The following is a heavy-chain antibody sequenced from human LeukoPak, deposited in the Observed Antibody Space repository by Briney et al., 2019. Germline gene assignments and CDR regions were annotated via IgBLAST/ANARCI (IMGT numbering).Heavy chain of an antibody. J-gene: IGHJ2*01. D-gene: IGHD4-17*01. CDR3: ARDDDYGDSYWYFDL. CDR1: GFTFSSYG. CDR2: IWYDGTNK. Sequence: GRSLRLSCAASGFTFSSYGMHWVRQAPGKGLEWVSVIWYDGTNKYYADSVKGRFTISRDNSKNTLYLQMNSLSAEDTAVYYCARDDDYGDSYWYFDLWGRGTLVTVSS. V-gene: IGHV3-33*01.